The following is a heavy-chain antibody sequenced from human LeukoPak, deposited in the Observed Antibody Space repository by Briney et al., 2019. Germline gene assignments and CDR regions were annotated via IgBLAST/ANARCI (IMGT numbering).Heavy chain of an antibody. V-gene: IGHV3-21*01. J-gene: IGHJ4*02. D-gene: IGHD6-19*01. CDR1: GFTFSSYG. CDR2: ISSSSSYI. Sequence: GGSLRLSCAASGFTFSSYGMNWVRQAPGKRLEWVSSISSSSSYIYYADSVKGRFTISRDNAKNSLYLQMNSLRAEDTAVYYCARDEAYSSGLVDYWGQGTLVTVSS. CDR3: ARDEAYSSGLVDY.